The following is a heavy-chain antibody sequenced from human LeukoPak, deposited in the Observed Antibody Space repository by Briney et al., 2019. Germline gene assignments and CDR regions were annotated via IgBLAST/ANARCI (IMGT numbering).Heavy chain of an antibody. J-gene: IGHJ4*02. CDR2: ISSSSSYI. CDR3: AGFASNLIGLDY. D-gene: IGHD3-16*02. Sequence: PGGSLRLSCAASGFTFSSYSMNWVRQAPGKGLEWVSSISSSSSYIYYADSVKGRFTISRDNAKNSLYLQMNSLRAEDTAVYYCAGFASNLIGLDYWGQGTLVTVSS. V-gene: IGHV3-21*01. CDR1: GFTFSSYS.